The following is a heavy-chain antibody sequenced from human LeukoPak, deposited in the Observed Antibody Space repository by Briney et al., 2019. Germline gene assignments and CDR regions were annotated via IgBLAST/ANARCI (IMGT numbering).Heavy chain of an antibody. Sequence: GESLKISCAASGFTFSSYSMNWVRQAPGKGLEWVSSISSSSSYIYYADSVKGRFTISRDNAKNSLYLQMNSLRAEDTAVYYCARDQGGGTSYWGQGTLVTVSS. V-gene: IGHV3-21*01. D-gene: IGHD1-26*01. CDR2: ISSSSSYI. CDR3: ARDQGGGTSY. CDR1: GFTFSSYS. J-gene: IGHJ4*02.